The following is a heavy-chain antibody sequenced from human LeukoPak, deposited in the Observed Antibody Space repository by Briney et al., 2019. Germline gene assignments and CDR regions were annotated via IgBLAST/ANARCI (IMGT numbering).Heavy chain of an antibody. Sequence: GRSLRLSCAASGFTFSRYGMHWVRQAPGQGLEWVAVLWSDGSNEYYADSVKGRFTISRDNSKNTLYLQMNSLRAEDTAVYHCARAYSIGWYYFDYWGQGTLVTVSS. CDR3: ARAYSIGWYYFDY. J-gene: IGHJ4*02. CDR1: GFTFSRYG. D-gene: IGHD6-19*01. V-gene: IGHV3-33*01. CDR2: LWSDGSNE.